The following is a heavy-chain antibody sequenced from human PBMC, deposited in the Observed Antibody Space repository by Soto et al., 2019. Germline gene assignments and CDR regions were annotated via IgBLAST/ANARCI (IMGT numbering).Heavy chain of an antibody. CDR1: GYTFTSYA. D-gene: IGHD6-6*01. V-gene: IGHV1-3*01. J-gene: IGHJ6*02. CDR2: INAGNGHT. Sequence: GASVKVSCKASGYTFTSYAMHWVRQAPGQRLEWMGWINAGNGHTKYSQKFQGRVTITRDTSATTAYMELRSLRSEDTAVYYCAREPRRPGYHYGLDVWGQGTTVTVSS. CDR3: AREPRRPGYHYGLDV.